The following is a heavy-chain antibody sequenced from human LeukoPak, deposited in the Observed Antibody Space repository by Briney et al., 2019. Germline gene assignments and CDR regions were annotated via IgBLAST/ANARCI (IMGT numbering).Heavy chain of an antibody. D-gene: IGHD3-22*01. CDR3: ARHTNYYDSSGYPTYYMDV. J-gene: IGHJ6*03. CDR1: GGSISSYY. CDR2: IYYSGST. V-gene: IGHV4-59*08. Sequence: SETLSLTCTVSGGSISSYYWSWIRQPPGKGLEWIGYIYYSGSTNYNPSLKSRVTISVDTSKNQFSLKPSSVTAADTAVYYCARHTNYYDSSGYPTYYMDVWGKGTTVTVSS.